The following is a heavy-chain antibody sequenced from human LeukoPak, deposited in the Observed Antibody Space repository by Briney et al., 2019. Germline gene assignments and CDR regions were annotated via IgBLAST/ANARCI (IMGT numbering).Heavy chain of an antibody. CDR3: AKDLNYGFDS. CDR2: ISGSGDKT. J-gene: IGHJ4*02. D-gene: IGHD3-10*01. V-gene: IGHV3-23*01. Sequence: PGGSLRLSCAASGFAFRTYAMSWVRQAPGKGLEGVSAISGSGDKTFYAESVRGRFTISRDNSKNTVYLQMNSLRAEDTAVYYCAKDLNYGFDSWGQGTLVTVSS. CDR1: GFAFRTYA.